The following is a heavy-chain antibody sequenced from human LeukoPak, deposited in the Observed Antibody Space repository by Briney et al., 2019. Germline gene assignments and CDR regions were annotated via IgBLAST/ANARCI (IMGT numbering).Heavy chain of an antibody. J-gene: IGHJ4*02. CDR3: ARAGVCSSTSCYDIAIDY. CDR2: ISSSGSTI. CDR1: GFTFSDYY. D-gene: IGHD2-2*01. Sequence: GGPLRLSCAASGFTFSDYYMSWIRQAPGKGLEWVSYISSSGSTIYYADSVKGRFTISRDNAKNSLYLQMNSLRAEDTAVYYCARAGVCSSTSCYDIAIDYWGQGTLVTVSS. V-gene: IGHV3-11*01.